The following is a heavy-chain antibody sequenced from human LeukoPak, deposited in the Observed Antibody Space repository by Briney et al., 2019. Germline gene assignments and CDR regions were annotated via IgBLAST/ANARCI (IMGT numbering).Heavy chain of an antibody. CDR3: ARGYSSGWYEEGWFDP. V-gene: IGHV4-59*12. J-gene: IGHJ5*02. D-gene: IGHD6-19*01. CDR1: GGSISSYY. Sequence: PSETLSLTCTVSGGSISSYYWSWIRQPPGKGLEWIGYIYYSGSTNYNPSLKSRVTMSVDTSKNQFSLKLSSVTAADTAVYYCARGYSSGWYEEGWFDPWGQGTLVTVSS. CDR2: IYYSGST.